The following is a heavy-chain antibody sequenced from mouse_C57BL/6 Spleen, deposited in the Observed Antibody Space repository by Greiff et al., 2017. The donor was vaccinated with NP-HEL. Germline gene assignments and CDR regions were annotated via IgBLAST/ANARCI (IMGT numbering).Heavy chain of an antibody. CDR1: GYTFTSYW. J-gene: IGHJ2*01. CDR3: AKGDYYGSSYYFDY. D-gene: IGHD1-1*01. V-gene: IGHV1-52*01. Sequence: VQLQQPGAELVRPGSSVKLSCKASGYTFTSYWMHWVKQRPIQGLEWIGNIDPYDSETHYNQKFKDKATLTVDKSSSTAYMQLSSLTSEDSAIYYYAKGDYYGSSYYFDYWGQGTTLTVSS. CDR2: IDPYDSET.